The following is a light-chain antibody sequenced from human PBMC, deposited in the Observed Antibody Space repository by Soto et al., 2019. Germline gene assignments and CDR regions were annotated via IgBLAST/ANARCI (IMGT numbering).Light chain of an antibody. Sequence: QSARTQPASVSGSPGQSITIYCTGPSGDVGGYTFVSWYQQHPGKSTKLIIYEVSNRPSGVSSRFSGSKSGNAASLTISGLQADDEAYDFCGSYTCTIYFFGNVPNVTVL. CDR3: GSYTCTIYF. J-gene: IGLJ1*01. V-gene: IGLV2-14*01. CDR1: SGDVGGYTF. CDR2: EVS.